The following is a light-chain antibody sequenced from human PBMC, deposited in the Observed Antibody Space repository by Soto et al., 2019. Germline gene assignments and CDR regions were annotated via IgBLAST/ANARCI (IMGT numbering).Light chain of an antibody. CDR1: SSDVGGYNY. J-gene: IGLJ1*01. CDR3: SSYTSSSTYV. V-gene: IGLV2-14*01. Sequence: QSVLTQPASVSGSPVQSLTISCTGTSSDVGGYNYVSWYQQHPGKAPKLIIYDVSNRPSGISNRFSGSKSGNTASLTISGLQAEDEADYYCSSYTSSSTYVFGTGTKVTVL. CDR2: DVS.